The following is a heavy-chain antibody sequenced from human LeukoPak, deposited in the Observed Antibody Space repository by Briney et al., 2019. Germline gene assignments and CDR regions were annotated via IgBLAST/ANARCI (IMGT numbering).Heavy chain of an antibody. D-gene: IGHD2-2*01. CDR1: GGTFSSYA. CDR3: ARDRQYCSSTSCHGIDY. V-gene: IGHV1-69*04. Sequence: GSSVKDSCKASGGTFSSYAISWVRQAPGQGLEWMGRIIPILGIANYAQKFQGRVTITADKSTSTAYMELSSLRSEDTAVYYCARDRQYCSSTSCHGIDYWGQGTLVTVSS. J-gene: IGHJ4*02. CDR2: IIPILGIA.